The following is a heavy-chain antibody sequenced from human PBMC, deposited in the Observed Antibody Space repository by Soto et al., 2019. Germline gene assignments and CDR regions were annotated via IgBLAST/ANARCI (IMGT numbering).Heavy chain of an antibody. J-gene: IGHJ4*02. CDR1: GGSISSGDYY. Sequence: SETLSLTYTVSGGSISSGDYYWSWIRQPPGKGLEWIGYIYYSGSTYYNPSLKSRVTISVDTSKNQFSLKLSSVTAADTAVYYCARAAVAGHFDYWGQGTLVTVSS. V-gene: IGHV4-30-4*01. D-gene: IGHD6-19*01. CDR3: ARAAVAGHFDY. CDR2: IYYSGST.